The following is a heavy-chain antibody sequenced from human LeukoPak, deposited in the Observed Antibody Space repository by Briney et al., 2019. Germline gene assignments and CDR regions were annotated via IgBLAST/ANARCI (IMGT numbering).Heavy chain of an antibody. Sequence: SVKVSCKASGGTFSSYAISWVRQAPGQGLEWMGRIIPILGIANYAQKFQGRVTITADKSTSTAYMELSSLRSEDTAVYYCARVRRIHNWFDPWGQGTLVTLSS. D-gene: IGHD2-21*01. CDR3: ARVRRIHNWFDP. CDR1: GGTFSSYA. CDR2: IIPILGIA. V-gene: IGHV1-69*04. J-gene: IGHJ5*02.